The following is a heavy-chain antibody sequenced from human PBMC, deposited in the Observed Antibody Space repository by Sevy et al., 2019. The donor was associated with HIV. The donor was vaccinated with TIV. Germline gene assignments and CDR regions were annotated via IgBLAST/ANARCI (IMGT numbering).Heavy chain of an antibody. D-gene: IGHD3-10*01. V-gene: IGHV3-7*03. CDR3: ARGIFGSGSRLGLGY. CDR1: GFSFSDYW. Sequence: GGSLRLSCEASGFSFSDYWMTWVRQAPGKGLEWVANMRQDGRETYYVDSVKGRFTVSRDNAKNSLWLRMNSLRAEDTAVYYCARGIFGSGSRLGLGYWGQGTLVTVSS. CDR2: MRQDGRET. J-gene: IGHJ4*02.